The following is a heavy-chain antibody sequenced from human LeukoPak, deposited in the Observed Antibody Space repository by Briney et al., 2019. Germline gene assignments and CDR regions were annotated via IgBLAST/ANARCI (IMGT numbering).Heavy chain of an antibody. V-gene: IGHV4-34*01. Sequence: SETLSLTCAVYGGSFSGYYWSWIRQPPGKGLEWIGEINHSGSTNYNPSLKSRVTISVDTSKNQFSLKLSSVTAADTAVYYCARRAQYYYDSSGYFPYWGQGTLVTVSS. CDR2: INHSGST. J-gene: IGHJ4*02. D-gene: IGHD3-22*01. CDR3: ARRAQYYYDSSGYFPY. CDR1: GGSFSGYY.